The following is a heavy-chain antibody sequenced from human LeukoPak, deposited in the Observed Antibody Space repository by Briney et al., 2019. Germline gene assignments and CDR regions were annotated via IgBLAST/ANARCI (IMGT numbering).Heavy chain of an antibody. J-gene: IGHJ5*02. CDR2: INHSGST. CDR1: GGSFSGYY. Sequence: SETLSLTCAVYGGSFSGYYWSWIRQPPGKGLEWIGEINHSGSTNYNPSLKSRVTISVDTSKNQFSLKLSSVTAADTAVYYCARGHIAVIGHPTWFDPWGQGTLATVSS. CDR3: ARGHIAVIGHPTWFDP. V-gene: IGHV4-34*01. D-gene: IGHD6-19*01.